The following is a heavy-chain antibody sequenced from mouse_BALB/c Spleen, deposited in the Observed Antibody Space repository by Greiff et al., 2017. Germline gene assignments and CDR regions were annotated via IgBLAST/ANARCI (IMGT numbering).Heavy chain of an antibody. D-gene: IGHD2-12*01. CDR1: GYTFSSYW. J-gene: IGHJ3*01. V-gene: IGHV1-9*01. CDR2: ILPGSGST. Sequence: QVQLKQSGAELMKPGASVKISCKATGYTFSSYWIEWVKQRPGRGLEWIGEILPGSGSTNYNEKFKGKATFTADTSSNTADMQLSSLTSEDSAVYYCAITTGPAWFAYWGQGTLVTVSA. CDR3: AITTGPAWFAY.